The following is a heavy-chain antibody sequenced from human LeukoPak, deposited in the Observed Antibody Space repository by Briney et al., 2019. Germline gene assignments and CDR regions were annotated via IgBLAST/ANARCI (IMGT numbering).Heavy chain of an antibody. CDR1: GYTFTGYY. CDR3: ARDLGTNSVPDY. V-gene: IGHV1-2*02. J-gene: IGHJ4*02. D-gene: IGHD1-1*01. CDR2: INPNSGGT. Sequence: ASVTVSCKASGYTFTGYYMHWVRQAPGQGLEWMGWINPNSGGTNYAQKFQGRITMTRDTSISTAYMELSRLRSDDTAVYYCARDLGTNSVPDYWGQGTLVTVPS.